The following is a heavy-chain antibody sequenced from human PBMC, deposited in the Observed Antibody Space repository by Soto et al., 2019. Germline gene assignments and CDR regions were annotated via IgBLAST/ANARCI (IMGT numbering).Heavy chain of an antibody. V-gene: IGHV3-23*01. J-gene: IGHJ4*02. Sequence: HPGGSLRLSCAASGFTFRNNVLSWVRQAPGKGLDWVSGITGSGQDTYYADSVKGRFTISRDKSKNMVLLQMNSLRAEDTALYYCAKNGLDNSPSAIDSWGPGTLVTVSS. D-gene: IGHD2-8*01. CDR2: ITGSGQDT. CDR1: GFTFRNNV. CDR3: AKNGLDNSPSAIDS.